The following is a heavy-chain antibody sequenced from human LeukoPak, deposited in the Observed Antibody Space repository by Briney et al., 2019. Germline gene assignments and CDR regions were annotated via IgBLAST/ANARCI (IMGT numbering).Heavy chain of an antibody. V-gene: IGHV3-30-3*01. Sequence: TGGSLGLSCAASGFTFSSYAMHWVRQAPGKGLEWVAVISYDGSNKYYADSVKGRFTISRDNSKNTLYLQMNSLRAEDTAVYYCARGGDYWGQGTLVTVSS. CDR3: ARGGDY. CDR1: GFTFSSYA. CDR2: ISYDGSNK. J-gene: IGHJ4*02.